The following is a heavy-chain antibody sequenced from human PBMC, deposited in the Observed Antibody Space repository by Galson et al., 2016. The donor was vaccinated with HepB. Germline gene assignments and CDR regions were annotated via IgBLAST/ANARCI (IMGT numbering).Heavy chain of an antibody. D-gene: IGHD6-13*01. J-gene: IGHJ4*02. V-gene: IGHV1-2*02. CDR2: INPDSDDT. CDR1: GYTFTCYY. Sequence: SVKVSCKASGYTFTCYYIHWVRQAPGQGLEWMGWINPDSDDTKFAQKFQGRVTMTRDTSISSAYMELSRLRSDDTAVYYCARGTLLGCIGALGQLDYWGQGTLVTVSS. CDR3: ARGTLLGCIGALGQLDY.